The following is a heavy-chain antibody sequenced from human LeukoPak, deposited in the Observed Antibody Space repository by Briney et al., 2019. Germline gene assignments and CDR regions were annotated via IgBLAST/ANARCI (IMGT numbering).Heavy chain of an antibody. Sequence: SETLSLTCTVSGGSTSSYYWSWIRQPPGKGLEWIGYIYYSGSTNYNPSLKSRVTISVDTSKNQFSLKLSSVTAADTAVYYCASSEKDEVLRFLEWSPGFDYWGQGTLVTVSS. V-gene: IGHV4-59*08. CDR1: GGSTSSYY. J-gene: IGHJ4*02. D-gene: IGHD3-3*01. CDR3: ASSEKDEVLRFLEWSPGFDY. CDR2: IYYSGST.